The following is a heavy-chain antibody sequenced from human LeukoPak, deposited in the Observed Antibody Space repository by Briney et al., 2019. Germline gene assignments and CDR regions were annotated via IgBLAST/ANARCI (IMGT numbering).Heavy chain of an antibody. Sequence: PGGSLRLSCAASGFTFSSYDMHWVRQATGKGLEWVSAIGTAGDTYYPGSVKGRFTISRENAKNSLYLQMNSLRAEDAAVYFCAKNSGYSWQYFFDYWGQGTLVTVSS. J-gene: IGHJ4*02. D-gene: IGHD6-25*01. CDR3: AKNSGYSWQYFFDY. CDR2: IGTAGDT. CDR1: GFTFSSYD. V-gene: IGHV3-13*01.